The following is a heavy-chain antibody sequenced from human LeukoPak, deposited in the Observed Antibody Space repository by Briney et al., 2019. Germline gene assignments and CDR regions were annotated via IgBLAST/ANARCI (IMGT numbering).Heavy chain of an antibody. CDR1: GFIFSAYN. CDR2: ISSGSSYI. D-gene: IGHD6-19*01. V-gene: IGHV3-21*01. J-gene: IGHJ4*02. CDR3: ARDGYSSGWYDPDFDY. Sequence: GGSLRLSCAASGFIFSAYNMNWVRQAPGKGLEWVSFISSGSSYIYYADSVKGRFTISRDNAKNSLYLQMNSLSAEDTAVYYCARDGYSSGWYDPDFDYWGQGTLVTVSS.